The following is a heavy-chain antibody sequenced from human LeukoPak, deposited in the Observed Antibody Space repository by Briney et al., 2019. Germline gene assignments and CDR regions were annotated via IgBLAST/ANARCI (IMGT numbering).Heavy chain of an antibody. CDR3: ARDVRDDYGDGIDY. CDR1: GFTFSSYG. D-gene: IGHD4-17*01. Sequence: AGGSLRLSCAASGFTFSSYGMPWVRQAPGKGPEWVAVIWYDGSKSYADSVKGRFTISRDNSKNTLYVQMNSVRAEDTAVYYCARDVRDDYGDGIDYWGQGTLVTVSS. CDR2: IWYDGSK. V-gene: IGHV3-33*01. J-gene: IGHJ4*02.